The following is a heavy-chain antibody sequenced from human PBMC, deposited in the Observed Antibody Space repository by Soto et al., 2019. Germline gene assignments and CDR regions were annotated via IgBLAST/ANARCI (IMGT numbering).Heavy chain of an antibody. CDR3: ARARFQVLYGKPYFDS. Sequence: SETLSLTCTVSGDYINSDYYWSWIRQPPGKGLEWIGHIYYTGGTFDNPSLKSRLTISVDTSKNHFSLMVDSVTAADTAVYYCARARFQVLYGKPYFDSWGQGTQVTVSS. J-gene: IGHJ4*02. D-gene: IGHD2-2*02. CDR1: GDYINSDYY. V-gene: IGHV4-30-4*01. CDR2: IYYTGGT.